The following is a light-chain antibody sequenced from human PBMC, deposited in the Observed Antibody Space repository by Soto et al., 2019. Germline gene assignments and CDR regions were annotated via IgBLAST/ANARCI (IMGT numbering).Light chain of an antibody. CDR3: QQTYSYPIT. CDR2: AAS. CDR1: QSISSY. Sequence: DIQMTQSPSSLSASVGGSISITCRASQSISSYLNWYQQKPGKAPKLLXSAASILQSGVPSRFSGSGSGTDFTLTISNLQPEDFAGYYCQQTYSYPITFGQGTRLEIK. J-gene: IGKJ5*01. V-gene: IGKV1-39*01.